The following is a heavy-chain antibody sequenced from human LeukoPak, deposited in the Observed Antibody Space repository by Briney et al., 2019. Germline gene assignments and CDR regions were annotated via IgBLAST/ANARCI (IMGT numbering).Heavy chain of an antibody. CDR1: GFIINNYW. CDR3: VKVAKYYYGSETYYFFEH. CDR2: IKQDGTDK. V-gene: IGHV3-7*01. Sequence: GGSLRLSCAASGFIINNYWMSWVRQAPGKGLEWVANIKQDGTDKYYVDSVKGRFTISRDNAKNSLYLQMNSLRVEDTGIYYCVKVAKYYYGSETYYFFEHWGQGTPVTASS. J-gene: IGHJ4*02. D-gene: IGHD3-10*01.